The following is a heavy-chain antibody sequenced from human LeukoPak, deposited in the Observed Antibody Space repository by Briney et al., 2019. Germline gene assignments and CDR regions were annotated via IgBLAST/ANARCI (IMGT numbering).Heavy chain of an antibody. CDR3: AKTGGPWD. CDR2: IYRDGST. D-gene: IGHD7-27*01. J-gene: IGHJ4*02. CDR1: GFTVSNSY. Sequence: PGGSLRLSCAASGFTVSNSYMTWVRQAPGKGLEWVSVIYRDGSTYYADSVKGRSTISRDNSKNTLYLQMNSLRAEDTAVYYCAKTGGPWDWGQGALVTVSS. V-gene: IGHV3-53*01.